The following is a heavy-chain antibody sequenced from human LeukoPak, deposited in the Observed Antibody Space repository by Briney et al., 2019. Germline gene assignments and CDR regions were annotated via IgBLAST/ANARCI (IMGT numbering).Heavy chain of an antibody. J-gene: IGHJ4*02. V-gene: IGHV1-69*06. CDR1: GGTFSNYA. CDR2: IIPIFGPA. D-gene: IGHD1-26*01. CDR3: ARDSVGATSADY. Sequence: SVNVSCKASGGTFSNYALTWVRQAPGQGLEWMGRIIPIFGPAIYAQKFQGRVTITADKSTSTAYMELSSLRSEDTAVYYCARDSVGATSADYWGQGTLVTVSS.